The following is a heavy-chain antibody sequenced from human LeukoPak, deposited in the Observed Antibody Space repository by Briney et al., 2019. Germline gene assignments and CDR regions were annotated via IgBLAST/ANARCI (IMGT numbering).Heavy chain of an antibody. D-gene: IGHD6-6*01. CDR1: GGFISSYY. V-gene: IGHV4-59*01. CDR2: INYSGRT. J-gene: IGHJ4*02. Sequence: SETLSLTCSVSGGFISSYYWSWIRQSPGKGLEWIGYINYSGRTEYNPSLKSRVTISVDTSKNQFFLRLTSVTAVDTAVYYCARESGIAARPFDYWGQGTLVTVSS. CDR3: ARESGIAARPFDY.